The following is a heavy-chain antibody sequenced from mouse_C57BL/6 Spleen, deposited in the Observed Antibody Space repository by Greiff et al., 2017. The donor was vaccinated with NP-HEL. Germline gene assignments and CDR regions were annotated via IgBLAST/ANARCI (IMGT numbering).Heavy chain of an antibody. D-gene: IGHD2-5*01. J-gene: IGHJ4*01. Sequence: QVQLQQPGAELVKPGASVKLSCKASGYTFTSYWMQWVKQRPGQGLEWIGEIDPSDSYTNYNQKFKGKATLTVDTSSSTAYMQLSSLTSEDSAVYYCARTAYYSNGAMDYWGQGTSVTVSS. CDR1: GYTFTSYW. V-gene: IGHV1-50*01. CDR3: ARTAYYSNGAMDY. CDR2: IDPSDSYT.